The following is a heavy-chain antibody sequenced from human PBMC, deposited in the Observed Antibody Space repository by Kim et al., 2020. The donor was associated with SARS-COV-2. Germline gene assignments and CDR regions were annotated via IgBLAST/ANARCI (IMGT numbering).Heavy chain of an antibody. Sequence: GESLKLTCVASGFSFSTYAMNWVRQAPGKGLEWVASITSTSAYIHYADSVRGRFTVSRDNAENSLFLEMSSLRAEDTALYYCAVLTVTAQFFFDSWGQGTLVVVSS. D-gene: IGHD4-17*01. CDR1: GFSFSTYA. CDR3: AVLTVTAQFFFDS. V-gene: IGHV3-21*01. CDR2: ITSTSAYI. J-gene: IGHJ4*02.